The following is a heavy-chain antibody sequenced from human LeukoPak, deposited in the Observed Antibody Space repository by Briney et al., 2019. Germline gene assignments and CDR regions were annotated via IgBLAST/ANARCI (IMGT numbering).Heavy chain of an antibody. J-gene: IGHJ4*02. D-gene: IGHD1-26*01. CDR3: ARHMPSTRIVGALLGGGVGY. V-gene: IGHV4-39*01. CDR2: IYYSGST. Sequence: SETLSLTCTVSGGSISSSSYYWGWIRQPPGKGLEWIGSIYYSGSTYYNPSLKSRVTISVDTSKNQFSLKLSSVTAADTAVYYCARHMPSTRIVGALLGGGVGYWGQGTLVTVSS. CDR1: GGSISSSSYY.